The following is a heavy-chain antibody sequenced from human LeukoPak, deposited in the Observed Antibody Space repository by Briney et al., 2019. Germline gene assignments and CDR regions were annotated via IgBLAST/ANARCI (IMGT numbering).Heavy chain of an antibody. D-gene: IGHD3-10*02. CDR3: AKPSSYGYYVRVPFDY. CDR1: GFTFSSYA. Sequence: GGSLRLCCAASGFTFSSYAMSWVRQAPGKGLEWVSAISGSGGSTYYADSVKGRFTISRDNSKNTLYLQMNSLRAEDTAVYYCAKPSSYGYYVRVPFDYWGQGTLVTVSS. CDR2: ISGSGGST. J-gene: IGHJ4*02. V-gene: IGHV3-23*01.